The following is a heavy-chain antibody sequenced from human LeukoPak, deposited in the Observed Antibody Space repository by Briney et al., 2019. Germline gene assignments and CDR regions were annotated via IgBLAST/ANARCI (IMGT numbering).Heavy chain of an antibody. CDR3: ARKAAAGLDY. CDR1: GFTFSSYA. D-gene: IGHD6-13*01. J-gene: IGHJ4*02. V-gene: IGHV3-30-3*01. Sequence: PGGSLRLSCAASGFTFSSYAMHWVRQAPGKGLEWVAVISYDGSNKYYADSVKGRLTISRDNSKNTLYLQMNSLRAEDTAVYYCARKAAAGLDYWGQGTLVTVSS. CDR2: ISYDGSNK.